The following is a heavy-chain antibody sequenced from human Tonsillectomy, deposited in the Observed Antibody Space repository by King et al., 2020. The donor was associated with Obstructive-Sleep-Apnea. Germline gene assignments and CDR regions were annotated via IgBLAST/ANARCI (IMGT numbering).Heavy chain of an antibody. Sequence: QLQESGPGLVKPSETLSLTCTVSGGSISSSDSYWDLILQPPGKGLEWIGSVYHTGSTYYNPSLKSRISFSVDTSNNHCSLSLISVTAADAAVYYCARGLSSGWGQPTHFDYWGRGSLVIVSS. CDR3: ARGLSSGWGQPTHFDY. D-gene: IGHD6-19*01. CDR2: VYHTGST. V-gene: IGHV4-39*07. CDR1: GGSISSSDSY. J-gene: IGHJ4*02.